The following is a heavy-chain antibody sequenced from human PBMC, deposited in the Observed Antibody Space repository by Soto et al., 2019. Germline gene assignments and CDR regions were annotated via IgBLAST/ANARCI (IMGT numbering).Heavy chain of an antibody. CDR2: VSYDAPKK. D-gene: IGHD1-26*01. J-gene: IGHJ5*01. Sequence: QVQLVESGGGVVQPGTSLRLTCAGSGFTFSRNGMHWVRQPPGKGLEWVALVSYDAPKKYYVDSVKGRFTISRDNSENTLYLQMNSLRAEDTAGYYCARRVGGSMSDYSGEYDSWGQGTLVTVSS. V-gene: IGHV3-30*03. CDR3: ARRVGGSMSDYSGEYDS. CDR1: GFTFSRNG.